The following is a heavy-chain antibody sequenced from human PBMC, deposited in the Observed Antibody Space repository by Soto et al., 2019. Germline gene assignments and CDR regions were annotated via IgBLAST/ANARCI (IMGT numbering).Heavy chain of an antibody. D-gene: IGHD5-18*01. CDR3: ARSQVHTGMVI. J-gene: IGHJ4*02. Sequence: QLQLQESGPGLVKPSETLSLTCTVSGGSISTSRFYWVWIRQPPGKGLEWIGSIYYSGTTYYNPSLESRVTISIDTSKNHFSLKLTSVTAADTAVYYCARSQVHTGMVIWGQGTPVTVSS. V-gene: IGHV4-39*02. CDR2: IYYSGTT. CDR1: GGSISTSRFY.